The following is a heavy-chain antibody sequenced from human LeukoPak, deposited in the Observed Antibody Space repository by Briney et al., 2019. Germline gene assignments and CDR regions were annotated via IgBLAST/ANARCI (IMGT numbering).Heavy chain of an antibody. J-gene: IGHJ4*02. D-gene: IGHD6-13*01. V-gene: IGHV3-30*03. Sequence: GGSLRLSCAASGFTFSNYGMHWVRQAPGKGLEWVAAISYDGNNKNYADSVKGRFTISRDNSKNTLYLQMNSLRAEDTAVYYCARAAYSSSPDYWGQGTLVTVSS. CDR3: ARAAYSSSPDY. CDR1: GFTFSNYG. CDR2: ISYDGNNK.